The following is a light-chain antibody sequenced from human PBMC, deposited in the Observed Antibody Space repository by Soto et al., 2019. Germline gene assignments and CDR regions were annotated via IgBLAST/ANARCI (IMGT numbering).Light chain of an antibody. CDR3: QQYTQWPPLT. J-gene: IGKJ4*01. V-gene: IGKV3D-15*01. CDR1: ESVSST. CDR2: AAS. Sequence: EIVMTQSPATLSVSPGERATLSCRASESVSSTLAWYHQKPGQAPRLLIYAASTRATGVPARFSGSGSGTDFTLTITSLQSEDYGVYFCQQYTQWPPLTFGGGTKVEIK.